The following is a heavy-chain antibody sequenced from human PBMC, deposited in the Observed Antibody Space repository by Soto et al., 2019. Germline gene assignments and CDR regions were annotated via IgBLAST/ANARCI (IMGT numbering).Heavy chain of an antibody. V-gene: IGHV4-31*03. J-gene: IGHJ6*02. D-gene: IGHD1-26*01. Sequence: SETLSLTCTVSGGSISSGGYYWSWIRQHPGKGLEWIGYIYYSGSTYYNPSLKSRVTISVDTSKNQFSLKLSSVTAADTAVYYCARVFRELLDYYYYGMDVWGQGTTVTVSS. CDR1: GGSISSGGYY. CDR2: IYYSGST. CDR3: ARVFRELLDYYYYGMDV.